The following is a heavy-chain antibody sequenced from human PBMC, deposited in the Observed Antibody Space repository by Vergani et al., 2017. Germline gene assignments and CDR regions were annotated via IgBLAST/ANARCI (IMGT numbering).Heavy chain of an antibody. J-gene: IGHJ4*02. CDR2: ISGSDGST. CDR3: AKDRRVVAAAGSSD. D-gene: IGHD6-13*01. Sequence: EVQLLESGGGLVQPGGSLRLSCAASGFTFSSYAMTWVRQAPGKGLEWVSVISGSDGSTYYADSVKGRFTISRDNSKNTLYLQMNSLRAEDTAIYYCAKDRRVVAAAGSSDWGQGALVTVSS. V-gene: IGHV3-23*01. CDR1: GFTFSSYA.